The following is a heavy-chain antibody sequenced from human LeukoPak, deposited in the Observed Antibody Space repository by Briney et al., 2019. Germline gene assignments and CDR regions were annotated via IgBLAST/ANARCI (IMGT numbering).Heavy chain of an antibody. J-gene: IGHJ6*03. D-gene: IGHD5-12*01. CDR1: GYSISSGYY. V-gene: IGHV4-38-2*01. CDR2: SYHSGST. CDR3: ARHSGYVTAYYYYYMDV. Sequence: SDTLSLTCAVSGYSISSGYYWGWIRQPPGRGLEWIGSSYHSGSTYYNPSLKSRVTISVDTSKNQFSLKLRSVTAADTAVYYCARHSGYVTAYYYYYMDVWGKGTTVTVSS.